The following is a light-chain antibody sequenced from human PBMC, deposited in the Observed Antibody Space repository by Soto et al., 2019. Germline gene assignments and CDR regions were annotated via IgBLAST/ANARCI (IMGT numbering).Light chain of an antibody. CDR1: QNINEW. Sequence: DIQMTPSPSTLSASVGDRVTITCRASQNINEWLAWYQQKPGKAPKFLIYDSSILEDGVPSRFSCSGPATEFTLTISRLQPDDFATYYCQRYNSYSRTFGQGTKVEIK. CDR3: QRYNSYSRT. CDR2: DSS. V-gene: IGKV1-5*01. J-gene: IGKJ1*01.